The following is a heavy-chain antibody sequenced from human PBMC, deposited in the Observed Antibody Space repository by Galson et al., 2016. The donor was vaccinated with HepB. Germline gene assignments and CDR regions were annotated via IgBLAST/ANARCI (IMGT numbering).Heavy chain of an antibody. CDR3: AKETRSGFYSRWFDP. CDR2: ISGSGGSP. J-gene: IGHJ5*02. Sequence: SLRLYCAASGFTFSNYAMSWVRQAPGKGLEWVSAISGSGGSPYYADSVKRRFTISRDNSKNTLYLQMNSLRVEDTALYYCAKETRSGFYSRWFDPWGQGTLVTDSS. CDR1: GFTFSNYA. D-gene: IGHD3-3*01. V-gene: IGHV3-23*01.